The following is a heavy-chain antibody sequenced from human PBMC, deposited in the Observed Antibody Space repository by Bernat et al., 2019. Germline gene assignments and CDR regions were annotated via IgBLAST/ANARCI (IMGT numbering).Heavy chain of an antibody. J-gene: IGHJ4*02. CDR2: ISGDGATT. CDR1: GFNFDDSV. V-gene: IGHV3-43*02. CDR3: ASDSSDWLSLYFES. Sequence: EVKLVESGGGLVQPGGSLRLSCAASGFNFDDSVMYWVRQVPGKGLEWVSLISGDGATTDYAESVEGRFTISRDNSRDSLYLHMNSLRPEDTAFYYCASDSSDWLSLYFESWGQGTLVTVSS. D-gene: IGHD6-19*01.